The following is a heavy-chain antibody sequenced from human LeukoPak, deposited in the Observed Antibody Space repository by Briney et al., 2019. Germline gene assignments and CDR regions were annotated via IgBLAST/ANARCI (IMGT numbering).Heavy chain of an antibody. D-gene: IGHD3-10*02. Sequence: GGSLRLSCAASGFTFSSYSMKWVRQAPGKGLEWVSFISSSSSYIYYADSVKGRFTISRDNAKNSLYLQMNSLRAEDTTVYYCARGTMFPYYFDYWGQGTLVTVSS. CDR1: GFTFSSYS. CDR2: ISSSSSYI. J-gene: IGHJ4*02. CDR3: ARGTMFPYYFDY. V-gene: IGHV3-21*01.